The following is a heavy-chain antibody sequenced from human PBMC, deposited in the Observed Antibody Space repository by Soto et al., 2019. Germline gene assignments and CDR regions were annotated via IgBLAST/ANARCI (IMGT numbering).Heavy chain of an antibody. CDR1: GGSISSYY. V-gene: IGHV4-59*08. CDR2: IYYSGST. CDR3: ARYSFEYYDFWSGPSAFDI. D-gene: IGHD3-3*01. Sequence: SETLSLTCPVSGGSISSYYWSWIRQPPGKGLEWIGYIYYSGSTNYNPSLKSRVTISVDTSKIQFSLKLSSVTAADTAVYYCARYSFEYYDFWSGPSAFDIWGQGTMVTVSS. J-gene: IGHJ3*02.